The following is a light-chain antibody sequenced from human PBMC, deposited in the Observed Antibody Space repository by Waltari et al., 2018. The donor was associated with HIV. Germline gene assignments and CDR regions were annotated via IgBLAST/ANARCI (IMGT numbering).Light chain of an antibody. V-gene: IGKV3-20*01. J-gene: IGKJ5*01. CDR2: DTY. CDR3: QQYGTSVT. CDR1: QSVAGNH. Sequence: EIVLTQSPGTLSLSSGERVTLSCRASQSVAGNHLAWYQKRTGQAPRLLIYDTYRRATGIPDRFSVSGSGTDFTLTIGSLEPEDFAVYYCQQYGTSVTFGQGTRLEIK.